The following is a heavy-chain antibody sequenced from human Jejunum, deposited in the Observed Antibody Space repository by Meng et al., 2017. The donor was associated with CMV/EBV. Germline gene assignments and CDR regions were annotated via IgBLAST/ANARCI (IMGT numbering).Heavy chain of an antibody. J-gene: IGHJ4*02. CDR2: IERKGTK. V-gene: IGHV3-53*01. Sequence: ESGVTGRGKSVTWVGKGPGRGLGWVSIIERKGTKEYENAEKRRYTISRDNSKNALFLQRNSRRVEDTAVYYCARDCCSRVRGSEWSQGTLVTVSS. CDR1: GVTGRGKS. D-gene: IGHD3-10*01. CDR3: ARDCCSRVRGSE.